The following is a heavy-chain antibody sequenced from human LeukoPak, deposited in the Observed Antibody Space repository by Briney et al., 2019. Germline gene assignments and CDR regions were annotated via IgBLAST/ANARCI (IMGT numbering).Heavy chain of an antibody. CDR1: GFSLGDYL. CDR2: ISGGTT. D-gene: IGHD6-19*01. V-gene: IGHV3-49*03. J-gene: IGHJ4*02. CDR3: SRGSGWLSVY. Sequence: GGSLRLSCTAFGFSLGDYLMSWFRQAPGKGLEWIGFISGGTTEYAASVKGRFTISRDDSTSIAYLQMNSLTTEDTAVYYCSRGSGWLSVYWGQGTLVTVSS.